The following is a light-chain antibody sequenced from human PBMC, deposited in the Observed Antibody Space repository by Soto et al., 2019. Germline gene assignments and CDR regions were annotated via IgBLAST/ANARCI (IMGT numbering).Light chain of an antibody. V-gene: IGLV2-14*01. CDR1: NSEVGSSTY. Sequence: QSVLTQPASVSGSPGQSISISCTGTNSEVGSSTYVTWYQQYPDKAPTLLIFDVSNRPSGFSNRFSSSKSGNTASLTISGLQAEDEADYYCSSYTSSSTYVFGTGTKVTVL. J-gene: IGLJ1*01. CDR3: SSYTSSSTYV. CDR2: DVS.